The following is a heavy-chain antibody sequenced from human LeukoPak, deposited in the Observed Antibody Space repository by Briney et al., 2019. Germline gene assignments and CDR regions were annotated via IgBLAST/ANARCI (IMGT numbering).Heavy chain of an antibody. CDR2: IWYDGSNK. D-gene: IGHD5-24*01. CDR3: AKALRDGYSGPAY. Sequence: PGRSLRLSCAASGFTFRSYGMHWVRQAPGKGLEWVAVIWYDGSNKYYADSVKGRFTISRDNSKNTLYVQMNSLRAEDTAVYYRAKALRDGYSGPAYWGQGTLVTVSS. J-gene: IGHJ4*02. CDR1: GFTFRSYG. V-gene: IGHV3-33*03.